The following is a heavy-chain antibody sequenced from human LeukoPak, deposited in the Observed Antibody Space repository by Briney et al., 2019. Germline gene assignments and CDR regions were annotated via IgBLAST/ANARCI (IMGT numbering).Heavy chain of an antibody. D-gene: IGHD1-26*01. CDR3: ARVKKRSYSYYSGMDV. CDR2: ISSSSSYI. CDR1: GFTFSSYS. J-gene: IGHJ6*02. Sequence: GGSLRLSCAASGFTFSSYSMNWVRQAPGKGLEWVSSISSSSSYIYYADSVKGRFTISRDNAKNSLYLQMNSLRAEDTAVYYSARVKKRSYSYYSGMDVWGQGTTVTVSS. V-gene: IGHV3-21*01.